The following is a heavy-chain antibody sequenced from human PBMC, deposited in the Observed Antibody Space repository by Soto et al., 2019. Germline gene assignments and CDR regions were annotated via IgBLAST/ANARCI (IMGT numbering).Heavy chain of an antibody. CDR2: ISSSSSYI. D-gene: IGHD7-27*01. CDR3: ATALTSPYGMDV. J-gene: IGHJ6*02. Sequence: SGFTFSTYAMNWVRQAPGKGLEWVSSISSSSSYIYYADSVKGRFTISRDNAKNSLYLQMNSLRAEDTAVYYCATALTSPYGMDVWGQGTTVTVSS. V-gene: IGHV3-21*01. CDR1: GFTFSTYA.